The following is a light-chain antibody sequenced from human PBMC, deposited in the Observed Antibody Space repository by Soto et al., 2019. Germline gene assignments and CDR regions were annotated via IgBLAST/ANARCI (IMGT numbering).Light chain of an antibody. V-gene: IGKV3-20*01. Sequence: EIVLTQSPGTLSLSPGERATLSCRASQSVSSSYLAWYQQKPGQAHRLLIYGASSRATGIPDRFSGSGSGTDFTLTISRLEPEDFAVYYCQQYGSSRGFTFGPGTKLDIK. J-gene: IGKJ3*01. CDR1: QSVSSSY. CDR3: QQYGSSRGFT. CDR2: GAS.